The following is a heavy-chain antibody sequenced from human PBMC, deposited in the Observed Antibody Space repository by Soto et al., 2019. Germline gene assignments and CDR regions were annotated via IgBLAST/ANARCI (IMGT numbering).Heavy chain of an antibody. CDR3: GRKILGSTTRPNYWYFAL. J-gene: IGHJ2*01. CDR2: ISGGGDAA. V-gene: IGHV3-23*01. D-gene: IGHD2-2*01. CDR1: GFTFINYA. Sequence: EVQVLESGGGLVQPGGSLRLSCAGSGFTFINYAMNWVRQAPGKGLEWVSSISGGGDAAFFPDSVRGRFTISRDNSKNTVTLQMNSLGVDDTAVYYRGRKILGSTTRPNYWYFALWGRGTLVTVSS.